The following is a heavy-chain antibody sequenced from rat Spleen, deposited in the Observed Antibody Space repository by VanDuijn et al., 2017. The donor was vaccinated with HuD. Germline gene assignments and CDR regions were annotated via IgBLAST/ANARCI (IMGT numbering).Heavy chain of an antibody. J-gene: IGHJ2*01. CDR1: GFTFSYYG. CDR2: ISSGGGNT. D-gene: IGHD1-12*02. CDR3: ARFGYYYDGSYYPYYFDY. V-gene: IGHV5S13*01. Sequence: EVQLVESGGGLVQPGGSLKVSCAASGFTFSYYGMAWVRQAPTRGLEWVASISSGGGNTYYRDSVKGRFTISRDSEKNTLYLQMDSLRSEDTATYYCARFGYYYDGSYYPYYFDYWGQGVMVTVSS.